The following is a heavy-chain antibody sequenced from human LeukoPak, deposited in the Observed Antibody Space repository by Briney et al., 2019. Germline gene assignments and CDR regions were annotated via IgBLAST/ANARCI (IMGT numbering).Heavy chain of an antibody. J-gene: IGHJ4*02. Sequence: GGSLRLSCAASGFTFSSYAMHWVRQAPGKGLEWVAVISYDGSNKYYADSVKGRFTISRDNSKNTLYLQMNSLRAEDTAVYYCARGRGYSYGSREEGFDYWGQGTLVTVSS. CDR1: GFTFSSYA. V-gene: IGHV3-30-3*01. CDR2: ISYDGSNK. CDR3: ARGRGYSYGSREEGFDY. D-gene: IGHD5-18*01.